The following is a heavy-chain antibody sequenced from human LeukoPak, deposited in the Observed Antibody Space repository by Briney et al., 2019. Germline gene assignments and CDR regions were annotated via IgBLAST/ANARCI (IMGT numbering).Heavy chain of an antibody. CDR2: IYYSGST. J-gene: IGHJ4*02. Sequence: SETLSLTCTVSGGSISSSSYYWGWIRQPPGKGLEWIGSIYYSGSTYYNPSLKSRVTISVDTSKNQFSLKLSSVTAADTAVYYCARDKTGWYLFDYWGQGTLVTVSS. CDR3: ARDKTGWYLFDY. D-gene: IGHD6-19*01. V-gene: IGHV4-39*07. CDR1: GGSISSSSYY.